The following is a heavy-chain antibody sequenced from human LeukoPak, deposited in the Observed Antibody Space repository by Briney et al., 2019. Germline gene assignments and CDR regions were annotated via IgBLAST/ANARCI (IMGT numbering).Heavy chain of an antibody. D-gene: IGHD6-19*01. V-gene: IGHV3-30-3*02. J-gene: IGHJ4*02. Sequence: GGSLRLSCAASEFTFSYYAMHWVRQAPGKGLEWVALISFDGSNKYYADSVRGRFTISRDNSKNTLYLQMNTLRAEDTAVYYCATNIGVAAVNYWGQGTLVTVSS. CDR2: ISFDGSNK. CDR3: ATNIGVAAVNY. CDR1: EFTFSYYA.